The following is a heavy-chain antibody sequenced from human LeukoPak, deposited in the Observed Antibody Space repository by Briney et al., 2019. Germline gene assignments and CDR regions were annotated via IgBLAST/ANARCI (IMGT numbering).Heavy chain of an antibody. CDR3: ARDHRGSSGFDY. J-gene: IGHJ4*02. D-gene: IGHD6-13*01. V-gene: IGHV3-21*01. Sequence: GGSLRLSCAASGFTFSSYSMNWVRQAPGKGLEWVSSISSSSSYIYYADSVKGRFTISRDNAKNSLYLQMNSPRAEDTAVYYCARDHRGSSGFDYWGQGTLVTVSS. CDR2: ISSSSSYI. CDR1: GFTFSSYS.